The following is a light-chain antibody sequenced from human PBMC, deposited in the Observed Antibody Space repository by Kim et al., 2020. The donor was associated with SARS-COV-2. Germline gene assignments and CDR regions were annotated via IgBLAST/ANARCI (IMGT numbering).Light chain of an antibody. CDR2: QDE. J-gene: IGLJ1*01. CDR1: KLGNKY. Sequence: SYELTQPPSVSASPGQAASITCSGDKLGNKYASWYQQKPGQSPVLVIYQDEKRPSGIPERFSGSNSGNSATLTISGTQAMDEADYFCLAWDRSSGSYVFGPGTKVIAL. V-gene: IGLV3-1*01. CDR3: LAWDRSSGSYV.